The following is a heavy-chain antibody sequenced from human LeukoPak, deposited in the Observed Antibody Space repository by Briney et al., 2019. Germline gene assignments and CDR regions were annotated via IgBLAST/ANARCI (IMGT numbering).Heavy chain of an antibody. CDR2: INHSGST. V-gene: IGHV4-34*01. D-gene: IGHD4-11*01. Sequence: SETLSLTCAVYGGSFSGYYWSWIRQPPGKGLEWIGEINHSGSTNYNPSLKSRVTISVDTSKNQFSLKLSSVTAADTAVYYCARGTVTNFDYWGQGTLVTVSS. J-gene: IGHJ4*02. CDR3: ARGTVTNFDY. CDR1: GGSFSGYY.